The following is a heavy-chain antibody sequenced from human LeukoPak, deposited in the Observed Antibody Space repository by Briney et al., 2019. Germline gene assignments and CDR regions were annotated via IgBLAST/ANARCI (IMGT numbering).Heavy chain of an antibody. Sequence: SETLSLTCAVYGGPFSAYYWSWIRQPPGKGLEWIGEINHSGSTNYNPSLKSRVAISVDTSRNQFSLRLSSVTAADTAVYYCARGQRITMTDWGQGTLVTVSS. CDR1: GGPFSAYY. CDR3: ARGQRITMTD. V-gene: IGHV4-34*01. D-gene: IGHD3-22*01. J-gene: IGHJ4*02. CDR2: INHSGST.